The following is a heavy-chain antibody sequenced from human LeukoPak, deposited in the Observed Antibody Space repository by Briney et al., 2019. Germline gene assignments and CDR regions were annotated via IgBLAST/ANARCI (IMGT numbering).Heavy chain of an antibody. Sequence: GGSLRLSCAASGFTFSSYAMHWVRQAPGKGLEWVAVISYDGSNQYYADSVKGRFTISRDNSKNTLYLQMNSLIPEDTAVYYCARELLWFGEFKGAFDYWGQGTLVTVSS. CDR2: ISYDGSNQ. CDR1: GFTFSSYA. D-gene: IGHD3-10*01. CDR3: ARELLWFGEFKGAFDY. V-gene: IGHV3-30-3*01. J-gene: IGHJ4*02.